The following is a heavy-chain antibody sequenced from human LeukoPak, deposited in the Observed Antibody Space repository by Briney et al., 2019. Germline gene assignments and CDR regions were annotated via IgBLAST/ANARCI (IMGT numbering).Heavy chain of an antibody. CDR1: GFTFSRDS. Sequence: GGSLRLSCATSGFTFSRDSMSWVRQAPGKGLEWVSSISSSSSYIYYADSVKGRFTISRDNDKSSLFLQMNSLRAEDTAVYYCARELYCSGGSCPYFDSWGQGTLVTVSS. D-gene: IGHD2-15*01. CDR2: ISSSSSYI. J-gene: IGHJ4*02. V-gene: IGHV3-21*01. CDR3: ARELYCSGGSCPYFDS.